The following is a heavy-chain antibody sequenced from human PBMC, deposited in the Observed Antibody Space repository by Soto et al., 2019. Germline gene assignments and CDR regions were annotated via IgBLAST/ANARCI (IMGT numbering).Heavy chain of an antibody. D-gene: IGHD7-27*01. Sequence: SEALSLTCTVSGGSISSYYWSWIRQPPGKGLEWIGYIYYTGSTNYNPSLKSRVTISVDTSKNQFSLKLNSVTAADTAVYYCARPVLGLTDYYYYYYMDVWGKGTTVTVSS. J-gene: IGHJ6*03. CDR1: GGSISSYY. CDR3: ARPVLGLTDYYYYYYMDV. CDR2: IYYTGST. V-gene: IGHV4-59*01.